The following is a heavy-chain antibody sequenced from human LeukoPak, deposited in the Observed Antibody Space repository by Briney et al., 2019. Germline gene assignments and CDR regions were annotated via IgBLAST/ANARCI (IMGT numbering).Heavy chain of an antibody. CDR1: GYTFTSYD. CDR3: AREYSSSDDY. V-gene: IGHV1-8*01. Sequence: ASVKVSCKASGYTFTSYDINWVRQATGQGLEWMGWVNPNSGNTGYAQKFQGRVTMTRNTFINTAYMELSSLRSEDTAVYYCAREYSSSDDYWGLGTLVTVSS. CDR2: VNPNSGNT. D-gene: IGHD6-19*01. J-gene: IGHJ4*02.